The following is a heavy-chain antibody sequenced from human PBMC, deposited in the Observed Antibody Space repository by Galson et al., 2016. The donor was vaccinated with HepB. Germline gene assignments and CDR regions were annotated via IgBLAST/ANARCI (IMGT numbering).Heavy chain of an antibody. CDR2: LNPGGTT. CDR1: GDSISSDTYF. J-gene: IGHJ4*02. V-gene: IGHV4-61*02. CDR3: ARGIVVWSNYFFNS. D-gene: IGHD3-3*01. Sequence: TLSLTCSVSGDSISSDTYFWSWVRQPAGKALEWIGRLNPGGTTNYNPSLRSRVIVSADTSKNHFSLRLSSVTAADTAVYFCARGIVVWSNYFFNSWGLGTLVTVSS.